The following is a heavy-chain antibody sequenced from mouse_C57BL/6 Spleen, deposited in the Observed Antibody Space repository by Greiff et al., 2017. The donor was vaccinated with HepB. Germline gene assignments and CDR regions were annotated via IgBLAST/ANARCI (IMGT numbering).Heavy chain of an antibody. D-gene: IGHD1-1*01. CDR2: IDPEDGDT. Sequence: VQLQQSGAELVRPGASVKLSCTASGFNIKDYYMHWVKQRPEQGLEWIGRIDPEDGDTEYAPKFQGKATMTADTSSNTAYLQLSSLTSEDTAVYYCTTMNFITTVVATRAFAYWGQGTLVTVSA. V-gene: IGHV14-1*01. J-gene: IGHJ3*01. CDR1: GFNIKDYY. CDR3: TTMNFITTVVATRAFAY.